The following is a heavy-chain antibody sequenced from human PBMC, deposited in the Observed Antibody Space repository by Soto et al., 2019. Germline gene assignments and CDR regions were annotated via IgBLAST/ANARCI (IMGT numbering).Heavy chain of an antibody. V-gene: IGHV3-33*01. D-gene: IGHD5-18*01. Sequence: QVQLVESGGGVVQPGRSLRLSCTASGFTFSSYGMHWVRQAPGKGLEWVAVIWYDGSNKYYADSVKGRFTISRDNSKNTLYLQMNSLRAGDTAVYYCARDPRGYSYGYHYYYGMDVWGQGTTVTVSS. CDR2: IWYDGSNK. CDR1: GFTFSSYG. J-gene: IGHJ6*02. CDR3: ARDPRGYSYGYHYYYGMDV.